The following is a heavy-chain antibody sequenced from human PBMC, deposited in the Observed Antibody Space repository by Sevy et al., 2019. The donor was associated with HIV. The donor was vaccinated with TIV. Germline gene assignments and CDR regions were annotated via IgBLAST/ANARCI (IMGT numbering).Heavy chain of an antibody. V-gene: IGHV5-10-1*01. Sequence: GESLKISCKGSGYSFTSYWISWVRQMPGKGLEWMGRIDPSDSYTNYSPSFQGHVTISADKSISTAYLQWSSLKASDNAMYYCARRGNYYDSSGPSLGYYYYMDVWGKGTTVTVSS. CDR1: GYSFTSYW. CDR3: ARRGNYYDSSGPSLGYYYYMDV. D-gene: IGHD3-22*01. J-gene: IGHJ6*03. CDR2: IDPSDSYT.